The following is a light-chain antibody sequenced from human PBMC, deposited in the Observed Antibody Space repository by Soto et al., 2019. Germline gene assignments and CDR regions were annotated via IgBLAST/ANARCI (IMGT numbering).Light chain of an antibody. V-gene: IGLV1-47*01. Sequence: QSVLTQPPSASGTPGQRVTISCAGNSSNIGSNYVYWYQQFPGTAPNLLIYRSDQRPSGVPDRVSGSKSGTSASLAIGGLRSEDEVDYYCAAWDGSLSVWVFGGGTQLTVL. CDR2: RSD. CDR1: SSNIGSNY. J-gene: IGLJ3*02. CDR3: AAWDGSLSVWV.